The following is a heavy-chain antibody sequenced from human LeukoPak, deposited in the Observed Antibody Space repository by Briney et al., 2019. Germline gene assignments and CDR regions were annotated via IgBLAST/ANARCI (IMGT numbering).Heavy chain of an antibody. Sequence: PGGSLRLSCAASGFTFSSYAMSWVRQAPGKGLEWVSAISGSGGSTYYADSVKGRFTISRDNSKNTLYLQMNSLRAEDTAIYYCAKDVFELYDIYDHWGQGTLVTVSS. CDR3: AKDVFELYDIYDH. D-gene: IGHD3-9*01. V-gene: IGHV3-23*01. CDR1: GFTFSSYA. CDR2: ISGSGGST. J-gene: IGHJ4*02.